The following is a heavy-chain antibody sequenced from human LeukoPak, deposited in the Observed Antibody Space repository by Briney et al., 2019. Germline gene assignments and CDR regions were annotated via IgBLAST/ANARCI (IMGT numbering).Heavy chain of an antibody. CDR2: IYAGNSDT. CDR1: GYTFTTSW. Sequence: GESLKISCQGFGYTFTTSWIGWVRQLPRESLEWMAIIYAGNSDTKYSPSFQGQVSISTDRSISTAYLQWSSLQASDTAIYYCAILNHPDGRVYWGQGTPVTVSS. D-gene: IGHD5-24*01. J-gene: IGHJ4*02. V-gene: IGHV5-51*01. CDR3: AILNHPDGRVY.